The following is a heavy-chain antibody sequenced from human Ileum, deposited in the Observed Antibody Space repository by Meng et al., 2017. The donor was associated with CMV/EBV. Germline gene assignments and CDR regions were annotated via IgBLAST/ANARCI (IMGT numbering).Heavy chain of an antibody. CDR2: ISYDGSNK. V-gene: IGHV3-30*04. CDR1: FSSCA. Sequence: FSSCAMHWVRQAPGKGLEWVAVISYDGSNKYYADSVKGRFTISRDNSKNTLYLQMNSLRAEDTAVYYCACLGKCGSGDSSGSEDLDYWGQGTLVTVSS. D-gene: IGHD3-22*01. CDR3: ACLGKCGSGDSSGSEDLDY. J-gene: IGHJ4*02.